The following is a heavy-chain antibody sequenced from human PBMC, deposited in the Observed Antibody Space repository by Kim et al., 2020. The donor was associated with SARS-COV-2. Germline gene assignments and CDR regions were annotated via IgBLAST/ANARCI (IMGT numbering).Heavy chain of an antibody. D-gene: IGHD4-4*01. CDR3: ARDLRDSNCFDY. CDR1: GFTFSSYG. V-gene: IGHV3-33*01. J-gene: IGHJ4*02. CDR2: IWYDGSNK. Sequence: GGSLRLSCAASGFTFSSYGMHWVRQAPGKGLEWVVVIWYDGSNKYYADSVKGRFTISRDNSKNTLYLQMNSLRAEDTAVYYCARDLRDSNCFDYWGQGTL.